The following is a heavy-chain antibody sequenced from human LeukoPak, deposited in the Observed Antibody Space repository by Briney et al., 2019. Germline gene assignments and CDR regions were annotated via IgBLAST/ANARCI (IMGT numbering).Heavy chain of an antibody. CDR1: GGSISSYY. Sequence: PSETLSLTCTVSGGSISSYYWNWIRQPPGEGLEWIGYFHYSGSTNYNPSLKSRVTTSVDTSKNQFSLKLSSVTAADTAVYYCAGRVVAAAEDTNYFDYWGQGTLVTVSS. V-gene: IGHV4-59*08. CDR2: FHYSGST. D-gene: IGHD6-13*01. CDR3: AGRVVAAAEDTNYFDY. J-gene: IGHJ4*02.